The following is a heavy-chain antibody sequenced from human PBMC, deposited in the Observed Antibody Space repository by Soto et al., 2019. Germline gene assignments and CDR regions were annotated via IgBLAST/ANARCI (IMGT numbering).Heavy chain of an antibody. J-gene: IGHJ5*02. CDR1: GYTFTSYG. CDR3: ARAELLWFGELSSFDP. V-gene: IGHV1-18*04. Sequence: ASVKVSCKASGYTFTSYGISWVRQAPGQGLEWMGWISAYNGNTNYAQKLQGRVTMTTDTSTSTAYMELRSLRSDDTAVYYCARAELLWFGELSSFDPWGQGTLVTVS. D-gene: IGHD3-10*01. CDR2: ISAYNGNT.